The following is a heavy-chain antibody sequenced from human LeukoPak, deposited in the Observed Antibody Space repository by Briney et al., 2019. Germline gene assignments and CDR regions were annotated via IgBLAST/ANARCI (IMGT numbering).Heavy chain of an antibody. CDR2: INHSGST. CDR1: GGSFSGYY. Sequence: PSETLSLTCAVYGGSFSGYYWSWIRQPPGKGLEWIGEINHSGSTNYNPSLKSRVTISVDTSKNQFSLKLSSVPAADTAVYYCARRLWFGELFYWFDPWGQGTLVTVSS. CDR3: ARRLWFGELFYWFDP. D-gene: IGHD3-10*01. J-gene: IGHJ5*02. V-gene: IGHV4-34*01.